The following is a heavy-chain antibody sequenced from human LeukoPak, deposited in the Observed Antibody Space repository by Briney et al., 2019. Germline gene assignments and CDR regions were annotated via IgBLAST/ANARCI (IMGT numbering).Heavy chain of an antibody. J-gene: IGHJ4*02. Sequence: SETLSLTCTVSGGSISSHYWSWIRQPPGKGLEWIGYIYYSGSTNYYPTLKSRVTISVDTSKNQFSLKLSSVTAADTAVYYCARLHSSGWYYFDYWGQGTLVTVSS. CDR3: ARLHSSGWYYFDY. D-gene: IGHD6-19*01. CDR1: GGSISSHY. V-gene: IGHV4-59*11. CDR2: IYYSGST.